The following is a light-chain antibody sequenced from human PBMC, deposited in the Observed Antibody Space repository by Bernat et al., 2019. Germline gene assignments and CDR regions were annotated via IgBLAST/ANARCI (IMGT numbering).Light chain of an antibody. Sequence: DIQMTQSPSSLSASVGDRVTITCQASQDISRYLNWYQHKSGKAPKLLIYDASILEMGVPSRFSGRGSGIEFSLTISSLQPADIAVYYCQQHESLPVTFDGGTKVEI. CDR3: QQHESLPVT. J-gene: IGKJ4*01. V-gene: IGKV1-33*01. CDR2: DAS. CDR1: QDISRY.